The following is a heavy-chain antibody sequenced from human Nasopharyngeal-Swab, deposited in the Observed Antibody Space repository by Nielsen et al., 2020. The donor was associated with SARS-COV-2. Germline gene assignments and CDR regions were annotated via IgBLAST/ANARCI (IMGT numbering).Heavy chain of an antibody. Sequence: GGSLRLSCAASGFTFSSFWIHWVRQDPEKGLVCVSYIKGDGSVTNYADSVKGRFTISRDNAKNTVYLQMNSLRVEDTAVYYCVRGGDGYNPPFGFWGQGTLVTVSS. J-gene: IGHJ4*02. V-gene: IGHV3-74*01. CDR3: VRGGDGYNPPFGF. CDR2: IKGDGSVT. CDR1: GFTFSSFW. D-gene: IGHD5-24*01.